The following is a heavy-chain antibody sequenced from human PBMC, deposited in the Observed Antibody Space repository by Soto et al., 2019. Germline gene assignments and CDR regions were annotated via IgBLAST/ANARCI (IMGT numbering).Heavy chain of an antibody. J-gene: IGHJ4*02. V-gene: IGHV3-30-3*01. D-gene: IGHD1-26*01. CDR3: ARDRGGSYFPWLDY. CDR2: ISYDGSNK. Sequence: QVQLVESGGGVVQPGRSLRLSCAASGFTFSSYAMHWVRQAPGKGLEWVAVISYDGSNKYYADSVKGRFTISRDNSKNTLYLQMNSLRAEDTAVYYCARDRGGSYFPWLDYWGQGTLVTVSS. CDR1: GFTFSSYA.